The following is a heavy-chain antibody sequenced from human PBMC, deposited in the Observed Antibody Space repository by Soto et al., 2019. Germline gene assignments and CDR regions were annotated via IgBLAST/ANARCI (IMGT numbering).Heavy chain of an antibody. D-gene: IGHD4-17*01. CDR3: AKGRTVTTFWYFDL. CDR2: ISGSGGST. V-gene: IGHV3-23*01. CDR1: GFTFSSYA. Sequence: EVQLLESGGGLVQPGGSLRLSCAASGFTFSSYAMSWVRQAPGKGLEWVSAISGSGGSTYYAASVKGRFTISRDNSKNTLYLQMTSLRAEDTAVYYCAKGRTVTTFWYFDLWGRGTLVTVSS. J-gene: IGHJ2*01.